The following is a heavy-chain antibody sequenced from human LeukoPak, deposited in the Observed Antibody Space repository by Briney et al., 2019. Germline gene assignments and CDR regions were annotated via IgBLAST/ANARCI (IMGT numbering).Heavy chain of an antibody. V-gene: IGHV3-23*01. Sequence: GGSLRLSCAASGFTFSSYAMSWVRQAPGKGLEWVSAISGSGGSTYYADSVKGRFTISRDNSKNTLYLQMNNLRAEDTAVYYCAKSNWDTAALGYFDYWGQGTLVTVSS. CDR3: AKSNWDTAALGYFDY. CDR1: GFTFSSYA. D-gene: IGHD5-18*01. CDR2: ISGSGGST. J-gene: IGHJ4*02.